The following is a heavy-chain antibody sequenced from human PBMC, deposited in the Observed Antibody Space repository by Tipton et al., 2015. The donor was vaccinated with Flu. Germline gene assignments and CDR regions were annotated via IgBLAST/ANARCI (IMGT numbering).Heavy chain of an antibody. Sequence: SGFIFSSYGMHWVRQAPGLGLEWVALISNDGSETYYADSVKGRFTISRDNSKNTMYLQMNSLKPEDTAVYYCAKDHSGSSNINCPAKGFAPWGQGTLVTVSS. J-gene: IGHJ5*02. D-gene: IGHD2-15*01. CDR3: AKDHSGSSNINCPAKGFAP. CDR1: GFIFSSYG. CDR2: ISNDGSET. V-gene: IGHV3-30*02.